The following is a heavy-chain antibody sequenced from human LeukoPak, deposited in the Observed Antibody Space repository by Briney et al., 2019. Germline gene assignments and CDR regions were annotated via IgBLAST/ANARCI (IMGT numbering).Heavy chain of an antibody. CDR1: GFTFSSYG. Sequence: PGGSLRLSCAASGFTFSSYGMHWVRQAPGKGLEWVAFIRYDGSNKYYADSVKGRFTISRDNSKNTLYLQMNSLRAEDTGIYYCARDKVVGATYFDYWGQGILVTVSS. V-gene: IGHV3-30*02. D-gene: IGHD1-26*01. CDR2: IRYDGSNK. J-gene: IGHJ4*02. CDR3: ARDKVVGATYFDY.